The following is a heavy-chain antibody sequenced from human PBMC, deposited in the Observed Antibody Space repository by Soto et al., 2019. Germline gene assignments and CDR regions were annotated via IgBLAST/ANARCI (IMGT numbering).Heavy chain of an antibody. CDR2: SRDKGNSYTT. CDR3: ARVAYSDSSGHYGDY. CDR1: GFTFSDHY. J-gene: IGHJ4*02. Sequence: EVQVVESGGGLVQPGGSLRLSCAVSGFTFSDHYMDWVRQAPGKGLEWVGRSRDKGNSYTTEYAASVKGRFTISRDDSANSLYLQMNSLKTEDTAVYYCARVAYSDSSGHYGDYWGQGSLVTVSS. V-gene: IGHV3-72*01. D-gene: IGHD3-22*01.